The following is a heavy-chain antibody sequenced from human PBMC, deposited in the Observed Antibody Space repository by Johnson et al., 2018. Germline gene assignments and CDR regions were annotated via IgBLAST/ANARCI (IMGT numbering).Heavy chain of an antibody. CDR2: INVRSDGT. D-gene: IGHD3-16*01. J-gene: IGHJ6*03. Sequence: VQLQESGGGLVQPGGSXRLSCATSGLPSAMSWVRQPAGKGLEWVSAINVRSDGTYYADSVKGRFTISRDRSTNTLYLQMNSLRVKETAVYYCAKDGGVAVALRYTDVWGRGTAVTVSS. CDR3: AKDGGVAVALRYTDV. CDR1: GLPSA. V-gene: IGHV3-23*01.